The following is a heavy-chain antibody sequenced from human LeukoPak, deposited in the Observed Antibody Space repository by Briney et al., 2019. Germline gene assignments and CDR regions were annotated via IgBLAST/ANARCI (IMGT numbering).Heavy chain of an antibody. CDR1: GFTYSNHW. D-gene: IGHD6-19*01. V-gene: IGHV3-7*01. CDR2: IKEDGSQK. J-gene: IGHJ4*02. Sequence: GGSLRLSCAAYGFTYSNHWMSWVRQAPGKGLEWVGNIKEDGSQKYCAGSVKGRFTISRDNAKNSSYLQMNSLRVEDTAVYYCARDGGWGWDYWGQGTLVTVSS. CDR3: ARDGGWGWDY.